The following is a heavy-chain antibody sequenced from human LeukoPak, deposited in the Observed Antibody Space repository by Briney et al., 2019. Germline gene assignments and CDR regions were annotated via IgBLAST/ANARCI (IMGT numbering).Heavy chain of an antibody. J-gene: IGHJ4*02. V-gene: IGHV3-23*01. CDR3: AKATMIIGGFDY. CDR2: ISASGGTI. Sequence: GGSLRLSCAASGFSISSYAMSWVRQAPGKGLEWVSAISASGGTIYYADSVKGRFIISRDNSKNTLYLQMHSLRAEDTAVYYRAKATMIIGGFDYWGQGTLVTVSS. CDR1: GFSISSYA. D-gene: IGHD3-22*01.